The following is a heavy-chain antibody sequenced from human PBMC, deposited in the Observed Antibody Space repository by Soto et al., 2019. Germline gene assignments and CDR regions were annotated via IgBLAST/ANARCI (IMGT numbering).Heavy chain of an antibody. D-gene: IGHD3-10*01. V-gene: IGHV4-34*01. CDR2: INHSGST. CDR1: GGSFSGYY. CDR3: ARVSWFGEDFDL. J-gene: IGHJ2*01. Sequence: QVQLQQWGAGLLKPSETLSLTCAVYGGSFSGYYWSWIRQPPGKGLEWIGEINHSGSTNYNRSLKSRVTISVDTSKHQFSLKLSSVTAADTAVYYCARVSWFGEDFDLWGRGTLVTVSS.